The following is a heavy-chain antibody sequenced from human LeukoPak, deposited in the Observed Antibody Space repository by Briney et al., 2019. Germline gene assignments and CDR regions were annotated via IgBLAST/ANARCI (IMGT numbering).Heavy chain of an antibody. J-gene: IGHJ4*02. CDR2: INPNSGGT. CDR3: AREPCSSTSCGNENDDDY. Sequence: ASVKVSCKASGYTFTSYGISWVRQAPGRGLEWMGWINPNSGGTNYAQKFQGRVTMTRDTSISTAYMELSRLRSDDTAVYYCAREPCSSTSCGNENDDDYWGQGTLVTVSS. V-gene: IGHV1-2*02. D-gene: IGHD2-2*01. CDR1: GYTFTSYG.